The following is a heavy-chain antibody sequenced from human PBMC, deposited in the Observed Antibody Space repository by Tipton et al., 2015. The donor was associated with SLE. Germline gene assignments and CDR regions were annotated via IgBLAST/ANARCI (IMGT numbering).Heavy chain of an antibody. V-gene: IGHV4-59*11. Sequence: TLSLTCTVSGGSLSSHYCSWIRQSPGEGLEWIGNVDYRGGTNYNPSLKSRVTISVDTSKNQFSLNLSSVTAADTAVYYCARDGEMTTMEVWGQGTTVTVSS. D-gene: IGHD5-24*01. CDR2: VDYRGGT. J-gene: IGHJ6*02. CDR1: GGSLSSHY. CDR3: ARDGEMTTMEV.